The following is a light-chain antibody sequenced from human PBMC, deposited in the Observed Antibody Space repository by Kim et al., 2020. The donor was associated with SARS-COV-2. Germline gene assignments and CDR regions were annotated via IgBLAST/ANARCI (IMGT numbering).Light chain of an antibody. CDR2: LAS. CDR1: QGIREK. CDR3: QQHSTFPYT. Sequence: DIQMTQSPSSLSASVGDRVTITWRASQGIREKLGWYQQKPGKAPKRLIYLASTLDSGVPSRFTGSGSGTEFTLTISSLQPEDFATYYCQQHSTFPYTFGRGTKLEI. J-gene: IGKJ2*01. V-gene: IGKV1-17*01.